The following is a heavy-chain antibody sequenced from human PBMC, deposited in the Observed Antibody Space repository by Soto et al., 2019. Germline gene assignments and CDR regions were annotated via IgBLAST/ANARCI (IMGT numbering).Heavy chain of an antibody. D-gene: IGHD2-2*02. CDR2: IWYDGSNK. Sequence: GSLRLSCAASGFAFSSNGMHWVRPAPGKGLEWVAVIWYDGSNKYYADSGKCLFIISGDNTKNPLFLQMNCQRAEDTGVYYCARELGYCSSTSCYKGYYGMDVWGQGTKVTVSS. CDR3: ARELGYCSSTSCYKGYYGMDV. J-gene: IGHJ6*02. CDR1: GFAFSSNG. V-gene: IGHV3-33*01.